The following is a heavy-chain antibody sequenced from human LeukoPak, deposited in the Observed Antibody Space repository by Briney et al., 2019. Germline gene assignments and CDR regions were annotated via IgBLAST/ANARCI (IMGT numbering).Heavy chain of an antibody. CDR1: GYTLTSYD. CDR3: ARHLQNTAMVILAY. V-gene: IGHV1-8*01. Sequence: ASVKVSCKASGYTLTSYDINWVRQAAGQGLEWMGWMNLYSGDTDYAQKFQGRITMTRDTSMSTVYLELSSLRSDDTAIYYCARHLQNTAMVILAYWGQGTQVTVSS. CDR2: MNLYSGDT. D-gene: IGHD5-18*01. J-gene: IGHJ4*02.